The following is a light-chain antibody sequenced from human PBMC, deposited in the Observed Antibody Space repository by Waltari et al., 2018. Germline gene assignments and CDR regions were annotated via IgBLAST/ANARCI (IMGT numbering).Light chain of an antibody. V-gene: IGLV2-14*03. CDR2: DVR. Sequence: QSVLTQPASVSGSSGQSLTISCTGTSSDVGAYNYVSWYQQHPGKAPKIVIYDVRKRPSGVSVRFSGSKSGNTASLTISGLQAEDEADYYGSSYTSGNTWVFGGGTKLTVL. J-gene: IGLJ3*02. CDR1: SSDVGAYNY. CDR3: SSYTSGNTWV.